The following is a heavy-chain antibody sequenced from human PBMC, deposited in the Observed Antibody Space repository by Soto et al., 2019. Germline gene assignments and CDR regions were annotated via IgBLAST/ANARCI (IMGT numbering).Heavy chain of an antibody. Sequence: QVQLVQSGAEVKKPGSSVKVSCKASGGTFSTYVISWVRQAPGQGLEWMGGIIPVFATTNYAQKFQGRVTITADESTRTGYMELNSLRSEDTAVYYCARGRIAEAATDFYYYGMDVWGQGTSVTVSS. J-gene: IGHJ6*02. D-gene: IGHD2-15*01. CDR3: ARGRIAEAATDFYYYGMDV. V-gene: IGHV1-69*12. CDR2: IIPVFATT. CDR1: GGTFSTYV.